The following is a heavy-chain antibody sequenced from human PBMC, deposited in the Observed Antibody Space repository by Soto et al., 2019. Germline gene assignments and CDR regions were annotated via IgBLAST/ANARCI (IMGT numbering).Heavy chain of an antibody. CDR3: AREGDYDSSGYYHSDAFDI. CDR2: IYTSGST. D-gene: IGHD3-22*01. V-gene: IGHV4-4*07. Sequence: PSETLSLTYTVSGGSISSYYWSWIRQPAGKGLEWIGRIYTSGSTNYNPSLKSRVTMSVDTSKNQFSLKLSSVTAADTAVYYCAREGDYDSSGYYHSDAFDIWGQGTMVTVS. J-gene: IGHJ3*02. CDR1: GGSISSYY.